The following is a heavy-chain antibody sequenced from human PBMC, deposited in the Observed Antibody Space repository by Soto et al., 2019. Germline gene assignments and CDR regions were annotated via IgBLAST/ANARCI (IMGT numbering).Heavy chain of an antibody. V-gene: IGHV1-69*01. CDR3: ARGWKKPAAIFCRGYYGMDV. J-gene: IGHJ6*02. CDR1: GGTFSSYA. Sequence: QVQLVQSGAEVKKPGSSVKVSCKASGGTFSSYAISWVRQAPGQGLEWMGGIIPIFGTANYAQKFQGRVTITADESTSTAYMELSSLRSEDTAVYYCARGWKKPAAIFCRGYYGMDVWGQGTTVTVSS. CDR2: IIPIFGTA. D-gene: IGHD2-2*01.